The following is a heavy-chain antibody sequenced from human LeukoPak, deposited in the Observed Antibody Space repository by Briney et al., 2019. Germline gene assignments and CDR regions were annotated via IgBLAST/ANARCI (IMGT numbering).Heavy chain of an antibody. J-gene: IGHJ4*02. CDR1: GGSIDSFY. Sequence: SETLSLTCSVSGGSIDSFYWSWIRQPPGKGLEWIGYIYYSGGTDYNPSLKSRVTISVDTSKNQFSLKLSSVTAADTAVYYCARRMSGSPFDYWGQGTLVTVSS. CDR3: ARRMSGSPFDY. V-gene: IGHV4-59*08. D-gene: IGHD1-26*01. CDR2: IYYSGGT.